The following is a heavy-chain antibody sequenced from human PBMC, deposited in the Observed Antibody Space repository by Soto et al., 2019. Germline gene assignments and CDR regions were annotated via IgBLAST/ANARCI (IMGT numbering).Heavy chain of an antibody. Sequence: QVQLQESGPGLVKPSATLSLTCSISGGSISDYQWNWIRQPPGKGLEWIGYIYYSGRTNYNPPLNSRVTISLDTSAKQFSLRLRSVTAADTAVYYCARMRGLGERSPYFDYWGQGALVTVSS. CDR1: GGSISDYQ. CDR3: ARMRGLGERSPYFDY. V-gene: IGHV4-59*01. D-gene: IGHD3-16*01. J-gene: IGHJ4*02. CDR2: IYYSGRT.